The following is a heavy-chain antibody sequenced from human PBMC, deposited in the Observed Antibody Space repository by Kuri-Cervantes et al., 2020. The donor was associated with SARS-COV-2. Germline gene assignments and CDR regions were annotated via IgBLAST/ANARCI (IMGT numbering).Heavy chain of an antibody. CDR3: ARLQRVVVPAASFDY. J-gene: IGHJ4*02. CDR1: GGSISSSSYY. D-gene: IGHD2-2*01. CDR2: IYYSGST. V-gene: IGHV4-39*01. Sequence: SETLSLTCTVSGGSISSSSYYWGWIRQPPGKGLEWIGSIYYSGSTYYNPSLKSRVTISVDTSMNQFSLKLSSVTAADTAVYYCARLQRVVVPAASFDYWGQGTLVTVSS.